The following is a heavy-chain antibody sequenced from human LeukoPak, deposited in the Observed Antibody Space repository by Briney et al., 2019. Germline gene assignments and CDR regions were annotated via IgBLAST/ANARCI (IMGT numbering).Heavy chain of an antibody. CDR3: AREAGSSWSIDY. Sequence: PSETLSLTCAVYGGSFSGYYWSWIRQPPGKGLEWIGEINHSGSTNYNPSLKSRVTISVDTSKNQFSLKLSSVTAADTAVYYCAREAGSSWSIDYWGQGTLVTVSS. J-gene: IGHJ4*02. CDR1: GGSFSGYY. CDR2: INHSGST. V-gene: IGHV4-34*01. D-gene: IGHD6-13*01.